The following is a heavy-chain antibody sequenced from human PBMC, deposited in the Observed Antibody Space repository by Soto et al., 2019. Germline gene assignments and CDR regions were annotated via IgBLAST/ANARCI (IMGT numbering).Heavy chain of an antibody. CDR3: ARYSNNWFQTEGMDV. CDR1: VDSITTYY. V-gene: IGHV4-4*07. CDR2: IDTSGNT. Sequence: PSETLSLTCTVSVDSITTYYWRWIRQPAGKGLEWIGRIDTSGNTNYNPSLKSRVTMSVDTSKKQFSLKLTPVTAADTAVYYCARYSNNWFQTEGMDVWGQGTTVTVSS. J-gene: IGHJ6*02. D-gene: IGHD6-13*01.